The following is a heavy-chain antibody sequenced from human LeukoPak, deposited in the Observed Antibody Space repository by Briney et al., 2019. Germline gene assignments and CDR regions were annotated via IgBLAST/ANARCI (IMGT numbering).Heavy chain of an antibody. CDR2: ITGSGNSI. Sequence: GGSLRLSCAASGFIFSSYEMNWVRQAPGKGLEWVSYITGSGNSISYADSVRGRFTISRDDAKNSLYLQMNSLRAEDTALYYCARDGQLSGGDFDYWGQGTPVTVSS. D-gene: IGHD2-21*01. J-gene: IGHJ4*02. V-gene: IGHV3-48*03. CDR3: ARDGQLSGGDFDY. CDR1: GFIFSSYE.